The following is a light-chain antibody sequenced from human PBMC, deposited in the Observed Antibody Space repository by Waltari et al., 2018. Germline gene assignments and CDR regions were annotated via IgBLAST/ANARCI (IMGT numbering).Light chain of an antibody. J-gene: IGLJ2*01. CDR3: ETWDDRLGGPV. Sequence: QSVLTQAPSASGTPGQRVTISCSGSTSDIGSNSVNWYQQLPGTAPQLLIYVNNQRHSGVPDRFAGSNSGTSASLAISGLQSDDEADYYCETWDDRLGGPVFGGGTKLTVL. V-gene: IGLV1-44*01. CDR1: TSDIGSNS. CDR2: VNN.